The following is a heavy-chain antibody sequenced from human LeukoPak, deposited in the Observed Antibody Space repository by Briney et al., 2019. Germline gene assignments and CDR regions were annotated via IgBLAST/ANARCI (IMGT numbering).Heavy chain of an antibody. CDR1: GYTFTSYD. CDR2: MNPNSGNT. D-gene: IGHD3-22*01. Sequence: ASVKVSCKASGYTFTSYDINWVRQATGRGLEWMGWMNPNSGNTGYAQKFQGRVTITRNTSISTAYMELSSLRSEDTAVYYCARGGLDNYYDSSGYYDNWFDPWGQGTLVTVSS. J-gene: IGHJ5*02. V-gene: IGHV1-8*03. CDR3: ARGGLDNYYDSSGYYDNWFDP.